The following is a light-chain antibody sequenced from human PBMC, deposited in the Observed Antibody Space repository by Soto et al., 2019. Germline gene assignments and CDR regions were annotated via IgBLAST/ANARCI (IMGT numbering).Light chain of an antibody. J-gene: IGLJ2*01. CDR3: CSYSGSRLI. V-gene: IGLV2-11*01. Sequence: QSALTQPRSVSGSPGQSVTISCTGTSRDIGGYNHVSWYQQHPGKAPKLIIYDVAKRPSGVPDRFSGSKSGNTASLTISGLQHEDEADYSCCSYSGSRLIFGGGTKVTVL. CDR2: DVA. CDR1: SRDIGGYNH.